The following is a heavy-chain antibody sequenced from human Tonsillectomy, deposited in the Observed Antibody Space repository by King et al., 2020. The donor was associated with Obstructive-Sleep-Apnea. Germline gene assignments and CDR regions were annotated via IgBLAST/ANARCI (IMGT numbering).Heavy chain of an antibody. J-gene: IGHJ4*02. CDR3: ARDSYDSSGYYPY. CDR1: GFTFSIYA. D-gene: IGHD3-22*01. CDR2: ISFNGSNK. Sequence: VQLVESGGGVVQPGRSLRLSCAASGFTFSIYAMHWVRQAPGKGLEWVAVISFNGSNKYYADSVKGRFTISRDNSKNTLSLQMNSLRAEDTAVFYCARDSYDSSGYYPYWGQGTLVTVSS. V-gene: IGHV3-30*04.